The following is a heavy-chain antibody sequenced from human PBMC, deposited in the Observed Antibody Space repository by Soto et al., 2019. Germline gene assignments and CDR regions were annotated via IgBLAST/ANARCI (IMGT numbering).Heavy chain of an antibody. Sequence: HPGGSLGLSCAASGFTFSSYAMHWVRQAPGKGLEWVAVISYDGSNKYYADSVKGRFTISRDNSKNPLYLQMNSLRAEDTAVYYCATGSRYYYDSSGYLPRWGQGTLVTVSS. CDR2: ISYDGSNK. V-gene: IGHV3-30-3*01. CDR1: GFTFSSYA. CDR3: ATGSRYYYDSSGYLPR. D-gene: IGHD3-22*01. J-gene: IGHJ4*02.